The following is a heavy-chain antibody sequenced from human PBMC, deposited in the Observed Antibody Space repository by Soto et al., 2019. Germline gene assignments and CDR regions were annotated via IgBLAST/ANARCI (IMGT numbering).Heavy chain of an antibody. Sequence: GGFLRLSCLLSGFTFSEDWMGWVRQAPGKGLEWVANMKPDETERYYVDSVRGRFTISRDGAENSLHLQMNSLRVEDTALYYCERYKFPTGLDLWGQGTTVTVSS. V-gene: IGHV3-7*03. D-gene: IGHD1-1*01. CDR3: ERYKFPTGLDL. CDR1: GFTFSEDW. J-gene: IGHJ6*02. CDR2: MKPDETER.